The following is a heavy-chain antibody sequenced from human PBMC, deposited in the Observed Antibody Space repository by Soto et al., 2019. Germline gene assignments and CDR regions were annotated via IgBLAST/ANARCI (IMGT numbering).Heavy chain of an antibody. D-gene: IGHD5-18*01. V-gene: IGHV3-30*03. CDR1: GFTFKTYG. Sequence: PGGSLRLSCAASGFTFKTYGMLWVRQAPGKGLEWVAVISDDGSNKYNIASVEGRFTISRDNSKNTLSLQMNSLRDEDTAVYYCARGGGYSYGTNDAFDIWGQGTMVTVSS. CDR3: ARGGGYSYGTNDAFDI. CDR2: ISDDGSNK. J-gene: IGHJ3*02.